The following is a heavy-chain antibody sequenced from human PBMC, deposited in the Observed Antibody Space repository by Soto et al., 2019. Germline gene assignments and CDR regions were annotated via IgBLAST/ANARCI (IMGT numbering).Heavy chain of an antibody. Sequence: PSETLSLTCAVYGGSFSGYYWSWIRQPPGKGLEWIGEINHSGSTNYNPSLKSRVTISVDTSKNQISLKLSSVTAADTAVYYCARGNQYYYGSGSYYNNWFDPWGQGTLVTVSS. J-gene: IGHJ5*02. CDR2: INHSGST. D-gene: IGHD3-10*01. CDR1: GGSFSGYY. V-gene: IGHV4-34*01. CDR3: ARGNQYYYGSGSYYNNWFDP.